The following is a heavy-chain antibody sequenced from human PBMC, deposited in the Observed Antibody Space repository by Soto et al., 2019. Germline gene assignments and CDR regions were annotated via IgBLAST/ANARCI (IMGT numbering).Heavy chain of an antibody. V-gene: IGHV3-21*01. D-gene: IGHD4-17*01. CDR2: ISSSSSYI. CDR1: GFTFSSYS. CDR3: ARGAYGGNSYWYFDL. J-gene: IGHJ2*01. Sequence: PGGSLRLSCAASGFTFSSYSMNWVRQAPGKGLEWVSSISSSSSYIYYADSVKGRFTISRDNAKNSLYLQMNSLKAEDTAVYYCARGAYGGNSYWYFDLWGRGTLVTVSS.